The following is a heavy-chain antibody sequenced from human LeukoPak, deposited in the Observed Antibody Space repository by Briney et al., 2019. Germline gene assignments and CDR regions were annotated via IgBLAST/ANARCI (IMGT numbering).Heavy chain of an antibody. Sequence: GGSLRLSCAASGFTFSSYGMHWVRQAPGKGLEWVAFIRYDGSNKYYADSVKGRFTISRDNSKNTLDLQMNSLRDEDTAVYYCAKSSRMSTVMIAFDSWGQGTLVTVSS. D-gene: IGHD5-24*01. CDR3: AKSSRMSTVMIAFDS. J-gene: IGHJ4*02. V-gene: IGHV3-30*02. CDR1: GFTFSSYG. CDR2: IRYDGSNK.